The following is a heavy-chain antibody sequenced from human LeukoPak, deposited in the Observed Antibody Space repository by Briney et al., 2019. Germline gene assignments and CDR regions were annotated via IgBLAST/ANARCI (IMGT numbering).Heavy chain of an antibody. CDR1: DDSINSYY. CDR3: ARDLNHGFNYYYYGLEV. J-gene: IGHJ6*02. CDR2: IYFSGNT. Sequence: SETLSLTCTVSDDSINSYYWSWIRQPPGKGLEWIGYIYFSGNTKYNPSLKNRVTISVDRSKSQFYLTLRSVTAADTAVYYCARDLNHGFNYYYYGLEVWGQGTTVTVSS. D-gene: IGHD3-9*01. V-gene: IGHV4-59*01.